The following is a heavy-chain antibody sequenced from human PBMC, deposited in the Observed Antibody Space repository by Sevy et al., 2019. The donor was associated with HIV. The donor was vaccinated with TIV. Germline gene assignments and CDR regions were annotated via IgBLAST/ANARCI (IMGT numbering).Heavy chain of an antibody. CDR3: ASSPYCTGDVCYPPYYFDF. CDR1: GGDINSYY. Sequence: SETLSLTCIVSGGDINSYYWHWLRQSAGKGLEWIGHIYTSGNTNYNPSLTSRVTMSVDTSKNQFSLKVSSVTAADTAIYYCASSPYCTGDVCYPPYYFDFWGQGTLVTVSS. V-gene: IGHV4-4*07. CDR2: IYTSGNT. D-gene: IGHD2-8*02. J-gene: IGHJ4*02.